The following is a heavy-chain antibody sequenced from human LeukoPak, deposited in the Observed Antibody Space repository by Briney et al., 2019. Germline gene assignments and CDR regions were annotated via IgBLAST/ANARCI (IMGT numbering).Heavy chain of an antibody. Sequence: PGGSLRLSCAASGFTFDDYAMHWVRQAPVKGLEWVSGISWNSGSIGYADSVKGRFTISRDNAKNSLYLQMNSLRAEDTALYYCAKGYDSSGHYYDYWGQGTLVTVSS. V-gene: IGHV3-9*01. CDR1: GFTFDDYA. CDR3: AKGYDSSGHYYDY. D-gene: IGHD3-22*01. J-gene: IGHJ4*02. CDR2: ISWNSGSI.